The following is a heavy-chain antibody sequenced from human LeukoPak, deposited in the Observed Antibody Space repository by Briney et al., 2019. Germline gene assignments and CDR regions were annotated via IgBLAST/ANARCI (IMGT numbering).Heavy chain of an antibody. V-gene: IGHV3-7*01. CDR3: ASLLLWFGELGFDY. J-gene: IGHJ4*02. CDR1: GFTFSSYW. D-gene: IGHD3-10*01. CDR2: IKQDGSEK. Sequence: SGGSLRLSCAASGFTFSSYWMSWVRQAPGKGLEWVANIKQDGSEKYYVDSVKGRFTISRDNAKNSLYLQMNSLRAEDTAVYYRASLLLWFGELGFDYWGQGTLVTVSS.